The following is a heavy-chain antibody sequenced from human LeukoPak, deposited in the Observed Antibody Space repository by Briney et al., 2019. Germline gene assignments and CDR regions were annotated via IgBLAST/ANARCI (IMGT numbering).Heavy chain of an antibody. CDR1: GFTLDASA. CDR3: AKDNSFRMVGYNYFDI. D-gene: IGHD5-18*01. J-gene: IGHJ6*04. Sequence: PGGSLRLSCAASGFTLDASAMTWVRQAPGKGLEWVSAINLIGVSTGYADSVKGRFTISRDNAKTSLYLQMDRLRPEDTAIYYCAKDNSFRMVGYNYFDIWGKGTTVTVSS. V-gene: IGHV3-20*04. CDR2: INLIGVST.